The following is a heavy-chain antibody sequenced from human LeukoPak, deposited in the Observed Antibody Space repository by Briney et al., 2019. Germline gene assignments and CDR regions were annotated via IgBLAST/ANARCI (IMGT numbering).Heavy chain of an antibody. D-gene: IGHD3-3*01. Sequence: SETLSLTCTVSGGSISSGGYYWSWIRQHPGKGLEWIGYIYYSGSTYYNPSLKSRVTISVDTSKNQFSLKLSSVTAADTAVYYCARLDPPDYDFGYWGQGTLVTVSS. CDR3: ARLDPPDYDFGY. CDR1: GGSISSGGYY. V-gene: IGHV4-31*03. J-gene: IGHJ4*02. CDR2: IYYSGST.